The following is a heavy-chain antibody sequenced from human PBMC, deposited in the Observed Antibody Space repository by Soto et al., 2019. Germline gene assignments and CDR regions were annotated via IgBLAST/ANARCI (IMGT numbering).Heavy chain of an antibody. V-gene: IGHV4-31*03. CDR1: GGSISSGGYY. J-gene: IGHJ5*02. Sequence: QVQLQESGPGLVKPSQTLSLTCTVSGGSISSGGYYWSWIRQPPGKGLEWIGYIYYTGSTYYNPSLKSRVTLPVVTSQNQVSLKLSSVTAADTAVYYCARAILAAAGPWGQGTLVTVSS. D-gene: IGHD6-13*01. CDR3: ARAILAAAGP. CDR2: IYYTGST.